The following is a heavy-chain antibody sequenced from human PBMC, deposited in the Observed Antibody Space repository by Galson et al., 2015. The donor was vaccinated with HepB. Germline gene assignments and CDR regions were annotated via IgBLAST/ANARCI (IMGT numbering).Heavy chain of an antibody. J-gene: IGHJ3*02. Sequence: SLRLSCAASGFTFSDYGIHWVRQAPGKGLEWVALIWYDGSEKYYADSVKGRFTISRDSSKNTVDLQMNSLRVEDTALYYCARDPIPGAGGAFDIWGQGTMVTVSP. D-gene: IGHD6-13*01. CDR1: GFTFSDYG. V-gene: IGHV3-33*01. CDR2: IWYDGSEK. CDR3: ARDPIPGAGGAFDI.